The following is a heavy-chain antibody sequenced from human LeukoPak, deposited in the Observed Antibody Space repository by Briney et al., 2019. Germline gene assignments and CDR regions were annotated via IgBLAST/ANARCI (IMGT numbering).Heavy chain of an antibody. Sequence: SETLSLTCTVSGGSISSYYWSWIRQPPGKGLEWIGYIYYSGSTNYNPSPKSRVTISVDTSKNQFSLKLSSVTAADTAVYYCARLDEYYYDSSGYSRYFQHWGQGTLVTVSS. CDR3: ARLDEYYYDSSGYSRYFQH. V-gene: IGHV4-59*08. J-gene: IGHJ1*01. CDR1: GGSISSYY. D-gene: IGHD3-22*01. CDR2: IYYSGST.